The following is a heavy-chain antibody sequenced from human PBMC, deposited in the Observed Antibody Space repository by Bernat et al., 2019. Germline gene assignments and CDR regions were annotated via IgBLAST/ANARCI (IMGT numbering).Heavy chain of an antibody. D-gene: IGHD3-10*01. Sequence: EVQLVESGGGLVQPGRSLRLSCAASGFTFDDYAMHWVRQAPGKGLEWVSGISWNSGSIGYADSVKGRFTISRDNAKNSLYLQMNSLRAEDTALYYCAKGLDYYGWGGYSYWGQGTLVTVSS. CDR2: ISWNSGSI. J-gene: IGHJ4*02. CDR1: GFTFDDYA. V-gene: IGHV3-9*01. CDR3: AKGLDYYGWGGYSY.